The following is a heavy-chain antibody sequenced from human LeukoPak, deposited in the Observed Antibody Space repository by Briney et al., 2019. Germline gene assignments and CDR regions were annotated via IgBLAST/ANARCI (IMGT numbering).Heavy chain of an antibody. D-gene: IGHD7-27*01. V-gene: IGHV3-74*01. CDR3: TRGHPGEFDY. CDR1: GFAFCHYR. Sequence: GGSLRLSCAASGFAFCHYRTHWVPPAPGKGLVWVSTIKTDRSTTYAASVKGRFTVSRDNAKNTMFLQMHSLRVEGTAFYSCTRGHPGEFDYWGQGTLVTVSS. J-gene: IGHJ4*02. CDR2: IKTDRST.